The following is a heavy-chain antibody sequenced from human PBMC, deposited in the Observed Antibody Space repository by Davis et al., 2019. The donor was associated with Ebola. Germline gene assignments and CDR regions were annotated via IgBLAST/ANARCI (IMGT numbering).Heavy chain of an antibody. J-gene: IGHJ5*02. V-gene: IGHV4-59*01. CDR2: IYYSGST. CDR1: GGSISAYY. D-gene: IGHD3-3*01. CDR3: ARAYDFWSGYYLSWFDP. Sequence: MPGGSLRLSCTVSGGSISAYYWSWIRQPPGKGLEWIGYIYYSGSTNYNPSLKSRVTISVDTSKNQFSLQLSSVTAADTAVYYCARAYDFWSGYYLSWFDPWGQGTLVTVSS.